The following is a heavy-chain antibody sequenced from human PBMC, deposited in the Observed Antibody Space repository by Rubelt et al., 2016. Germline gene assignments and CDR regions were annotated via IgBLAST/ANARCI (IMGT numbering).Heavy chain of an antibody. CDR1: GFTFSSYS. CDR2: IYSGGST. D-gene: IGHD4-17*01. CDR3: ARDTHPNDDYGDSQIDY. J-gene: IGHJ4*02. V-gene: IGHV3-66*01. Sequence: EVQLVESGGGLVKPGGSLRLSCAASGFTFSSYSMNWVRQAPGKGLEWVSVIYSGGSTYYADSVKGRLNISRDNSKNTRDLQMNSLRAEDTAVYYCARDTHPNDDYGDSQIDYWGQGTLVTVSS.